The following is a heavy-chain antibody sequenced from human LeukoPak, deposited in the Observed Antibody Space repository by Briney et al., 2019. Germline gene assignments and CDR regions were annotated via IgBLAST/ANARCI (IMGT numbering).Heavy chain of an antibody. Sequence: GGSLRLSCAASGLTFSSYSMNWVRQAPGKGLEWVSSISSSSSYIYYADSVKGRFTISRDNAKNSLYLQMNSLRAEDTAVYYCARAESYYYDSSGYYDAFDIWGQGTMVTVSS. V-gene: IGHV3-21*04. D-gene: IGHD3-22*01. CDR2: ISSSSSYI. CDR3: ARAESYYYDSSGYYDAFDI. CDR1: GLTFSSYS. J-gene: IGHJ3*02.